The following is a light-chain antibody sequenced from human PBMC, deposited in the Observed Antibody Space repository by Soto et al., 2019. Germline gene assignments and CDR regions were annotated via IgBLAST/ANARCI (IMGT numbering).Light chain of an antibody. CDR3: QQRANWPLT. CDR2: NAS. V-gene: IGKV3-11*01. Sequence: EIVLTQSPATMSLSPGERATLSCRASQTVGGYLAWYQQKGGQAPMLLIYNASHRATGIPARFSGSGSGTDFPLTISILEPEDFAFYYCQQRANWPLTFGGGTKVEIK. J-gene: IGKJ4*01. CDR1: QTVGGY.